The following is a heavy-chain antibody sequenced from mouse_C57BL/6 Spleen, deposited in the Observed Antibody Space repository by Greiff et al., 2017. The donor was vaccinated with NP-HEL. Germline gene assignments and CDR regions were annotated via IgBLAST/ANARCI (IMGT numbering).Heavy chain of an antibody. CDR2: INPSSGYT. J-gene: IGHJ2*01. Sequence: VKLQQSGAELARPGASVKMSCKASGYTFTSYSMHWVKQRPGQGLEWIGYINPSSGYTKYTQKFKDKATLTADKSSSTAYMQLSSLTSEDSAVYYCAKEGGYALCYLDYWGQGTTLTVSS. CDR1: GYTFTSYS. CDR3: AKEGGYALCYLDY. V-gene: IGHV1-4*01. D-gene: IGHD3-1*01.